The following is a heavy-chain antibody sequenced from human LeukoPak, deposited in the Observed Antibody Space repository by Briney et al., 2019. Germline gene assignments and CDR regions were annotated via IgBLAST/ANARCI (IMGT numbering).Heavy chain of an antibody. CDR1: GGSISSNY. V-gene: IGHV4-59*01. CDR3: ARETSLAGFASGLGFNY. D-gene: IGHD6-19*01. CDR2: IYYSGST. J-gene: IGHJ4*02. Sequence: SETPSLTCTVSGGSISSNYWSWIRQPPGKGLEWIGYIYYSGSTNYNPSLKSRVTMSIDTSKNQFSLMLTSVTAADTATYYCARETSLAGFASGLGFNYWGQGILVTVSS.